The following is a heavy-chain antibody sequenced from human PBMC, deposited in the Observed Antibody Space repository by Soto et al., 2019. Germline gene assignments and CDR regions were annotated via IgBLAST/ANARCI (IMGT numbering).Heavy chain of an antibody. D-gene: IGHD2-2*01. CDR3: ARDPDLVPAAIRYYYGMDV. CDR1: GGSISSGDYY. CDR2: IYYSGST. V-gene: IGHV4-30-4*01. Sequence: QVQLQESGPGLVKPSQTLSLTCTVSGGSISSGDYYWSWIRQPPGKGLEWIGYIYYSGSTYYNPSLKSRVTISVDTSKNQFSLKLSSVTAADTAVYYCARDPDLVPAAIRYYYGMDVWGQGTTVTVSS. J-gene: IGHJ6*02.